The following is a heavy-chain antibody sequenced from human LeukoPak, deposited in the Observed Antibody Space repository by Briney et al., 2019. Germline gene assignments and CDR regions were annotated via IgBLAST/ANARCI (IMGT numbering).Heavy chain of an antibody. CDR2: IYHSGST. Sequence: SETLSLTCAVSGYSISSDYYWGWIRQPPGKGLERIGSIYHSGSTYYNPSLKSRVTISVDTSKNQFSLKLSSVTAADTAVYYCAAEYYDILTGYYRVRAFDIWGQGTMVTVSS. J-gene: IGHJ3*02. D-gene: IGHD3-9*01. V-gene: IGHV4-38-2*01. CDR3: AAEYYDILTGYYRVRAFDI. CDR1: GYSISSDYY.